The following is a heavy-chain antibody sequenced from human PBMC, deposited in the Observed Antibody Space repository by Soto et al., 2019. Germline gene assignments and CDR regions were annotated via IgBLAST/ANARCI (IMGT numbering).Heavy chain of an antibody. CDR1: GVSVTDSTYY. CDR2: LYYSGRGST. Sequence: QVQLQESGPGLVTPSETLFLTCTVSGVSVTDSTYYWSWIRQPPGKGLEWIGDLYYSGRGSTNYNPSLTRRVSISVDTSKNQFSLRLSSVTAADTALYYCARDNSGNYDAYDMWGQGTMVIVSS. V-gene: IGHV4-61*01. J-gene: IGHJ3*02. D-gene: IGHD1-26*01. CDR3: ARDNSGNYDAYDM.